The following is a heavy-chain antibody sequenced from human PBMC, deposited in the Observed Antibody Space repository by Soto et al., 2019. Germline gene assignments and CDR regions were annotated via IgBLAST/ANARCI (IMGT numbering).Heavy chain of an antibody. J-gene: IGHJ4*02. Sequence: EVQLVESGGGLVQPGGSLRLSCAASGFTFSSYWMHWVRQAPGKGLVWVSRINSVGTSTSYADSVKGRFTISRDITKNTLYLQMNSLRAEDTAVHYCASRGEMKYYDSSGSLYWGQGTLVTVSS. V-gene: IGHV3-74*01. CDR1: GFTFSSYW. CDR3: ASRGEMKYYDSSGSLY. D-gene: IGHD3-22*01. CDR2: INSVGTST.